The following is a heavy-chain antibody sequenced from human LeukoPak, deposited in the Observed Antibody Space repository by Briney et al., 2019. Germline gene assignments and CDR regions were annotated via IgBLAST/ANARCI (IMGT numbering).Heavy chain of an antibody. J-gene: IGHJ4*02. CDR1: GGSFSGYY. D-gene: IGHD3-10*01. Sequence: SETLSLTCAVYGGSFSGYYWSWIRQPPGKGLEWIGEINHREVTKYDPSLKSRVTISVDTSKNQFSLKLSSVTAADTAVYYCARPYYGSGSYPLDYWGQGTLVTVSS. V-gene: IGHV4-34*01. CDR2: INHREVT. CDR3: ARPYYGSGSYPLDY.